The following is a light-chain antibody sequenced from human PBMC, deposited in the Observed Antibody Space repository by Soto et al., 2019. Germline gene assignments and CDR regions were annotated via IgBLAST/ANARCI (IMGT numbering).Light chain of an antibody. J-gene: IGKJ2*01. CDR1: QSVSSN. CDR3: QQYNNWPPYT. CDR2: GAS. V-gene: IGKV3-15*01. Sequence: EIVMTQSPAPLSVSPGERATLSCRASQSVSSNLAWYQQKPGQAPRLLVYGASTRSTGIPARFSGSRSGTEFSLTISSLQSADFAVYYCQQYNNWPPYTFGQGTKLEIK.